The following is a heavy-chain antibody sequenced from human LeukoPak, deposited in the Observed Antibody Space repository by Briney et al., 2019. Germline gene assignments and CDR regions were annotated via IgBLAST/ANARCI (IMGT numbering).Heavy chain of an antibody. CDR2: INSDGSST. CDR1: GFTFSSYW. CDR3: ACSRTFDY. V-gene: IGHV3-74*01. J-gene: IGHJ4*02. Sequence: PGGSLRLSCAASGFTFSSYWMHWVRQAPGKGPVWVSRINSDGSSTSYADSVKGRFTISRDNAKNTLYLQMNSLRAEDTAVYYCACSRTFDYWGQGTLVTVSS. D-gene: IGHD3-10*02.